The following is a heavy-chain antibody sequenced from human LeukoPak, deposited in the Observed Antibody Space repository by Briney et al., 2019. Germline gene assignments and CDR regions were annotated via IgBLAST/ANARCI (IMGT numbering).Heavy chain of an antibody. D-gene: IGHD6-6*01. V-gene: IGHV3-30*04. CDR1: GFTFSSYA. J-gene: IGHJ4*02. Sequence: GGSLRLSCAASGFTFSSYAMHWVRQAPGKGLEWVAVISYDGSNKYYADSVKGRFTISRDNSKNTLYLQMNSLRAEDTAVYYCARASFFDYWGQGTLVTVSS. CDR2: ISYDGSNK. CDR3: ARASFFDY.